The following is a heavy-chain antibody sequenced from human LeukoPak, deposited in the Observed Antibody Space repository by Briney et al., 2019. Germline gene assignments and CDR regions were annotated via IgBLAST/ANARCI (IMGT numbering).Heavy chain of an antibody. CDR1: AGSFTGYY. CDR2: INHIVST. CDR3: AMGYSYGYRFLGYFDY. D-gene: IGHD5-18*01. J-gene: IGHJ4*02. V-gene: IGHV4-34*01. Sequence: SQTLSPTCAVDAGSFTGYYWSCIRQPPGKGLEWIGEINHIVSTNYSPSLKSRVTISVDKPNNQFSQKLSSVTAADTAVYYCAMGYSYGYRFLGYFDYWGQGTLVTVSS.